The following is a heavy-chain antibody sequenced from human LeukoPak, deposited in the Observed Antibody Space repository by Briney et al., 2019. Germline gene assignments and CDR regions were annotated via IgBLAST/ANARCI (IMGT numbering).Heavy chain of an antibody. CDR2: VSSSGDTT. V-gene: IGHV3-11*01. Sequence: KPGGSLRLSCAASGFTFSDYYMAWIRQAPGKGLEWVSYVSSSGDTTYYADSVKGRFTISRDNANYSLYLQMNSLIAEDTAVYYCARDFRLPGAGTGLDTFDLWGQGTLVTVSS. CDR1: GFTFSDYY. J-gene: IGHJ4*02. D-gene: IGHD6-13*01. CDR3: ARDFRLPGAGTGLDTFDL.